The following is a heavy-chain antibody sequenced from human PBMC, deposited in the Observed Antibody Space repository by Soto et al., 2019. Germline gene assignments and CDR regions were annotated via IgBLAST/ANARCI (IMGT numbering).Heavy chain of an antibody. J-gene: IGHJ5*02. CDR3: AREHPHPVVPVVP. Sequence: EVPLVESGGGLVKPGGSLRLSCAASGFTFSSYSMNWVRQAPGKGLEWVSSISSSSSYVYYADSVKGRFTISRDNATNSLYLQMNSLRAEDTVVYYCAREHPHPVVPVVPWGQGTLVTVSS. CDR2: ISSSSSYV. V-gene: IGHV3-21*01. D-gene: IGHD2-2*01. CDR1: GFTFSSYS.